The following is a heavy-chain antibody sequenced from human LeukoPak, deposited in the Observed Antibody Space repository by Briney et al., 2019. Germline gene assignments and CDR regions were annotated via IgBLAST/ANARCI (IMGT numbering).Heavy chain of an antibody. V-gene: IGHV4-59*01. CDR2: IYYRGTT. Sequence: SETLSLTCSVSGGSINTYYWTWIRLSPGKGLDWIGYIYYRGTTNYNPSLKSRVSMSVDTSRNQFSLRLSSVTAADTAIYYCARGTVQMGMGERFFDFWGQGTLVTVSS. J-gene: IGHJ4*02. CDR1: GGSINTYY. D-gene: IGHD3-16*01. CDR3: ARGTVQMGMGERFFDF.